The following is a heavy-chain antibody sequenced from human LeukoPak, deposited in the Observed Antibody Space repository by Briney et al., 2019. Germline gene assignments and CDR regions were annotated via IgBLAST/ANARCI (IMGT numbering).Heavy chain of an antibody. CDR1: GGSISGSSYY. CDR3: ATSRGGQIDY. CDR2: IHYSGGT. Sequence: SETLSPTCTVSGGSISGSSYYWGWVRQPPGRGLEWIGSIHYSGGTHYNPSLKSRVTMSIDTSKNQFSLKLSSVTAPDTAVYYCATSRGGQIDYWGQGTLVTVSS. J-gene: IGHJ4*02. V-gene: IGHV4-39*01.